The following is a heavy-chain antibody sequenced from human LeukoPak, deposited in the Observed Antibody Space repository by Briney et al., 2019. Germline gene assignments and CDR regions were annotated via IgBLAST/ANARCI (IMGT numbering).Heavy chain of an antibody. CDR1: GFTFSSYW. V-gene: IGHV3-72*01. D-gene: IGHD2-15*01. J-gene: IGHJ3*02. Sequence: GGSLRLSRAASGFTFSSYWMSWVRQAPGKGLEWVGRIRDKASSYSTENAASVKGRFTISRDDSKNSLYLQMNNLKTEDTAVYYCARARSFEAFDIWGQGTMVTVSS. CDR3: ARARSFEAFDI. CDR2: IRDKASSYST.